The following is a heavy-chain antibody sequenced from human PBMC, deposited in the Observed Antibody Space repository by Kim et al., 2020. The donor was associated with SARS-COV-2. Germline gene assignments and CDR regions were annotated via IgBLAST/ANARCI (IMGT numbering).Heavy chain of an antibody. CDR3: ARGAGPIAAAVGFDP. CDR1: GGSISSSSYY. V-gene: IGHV4-39*07. J-gene: IGHJ5*02. CDR2: IYYSGST. D-gene: IGHD6-13*01. Sequence: SETLSLTCTVSGGSISSSSYYWGWIRQPPGKGLEWIGSIYYSGSTYYNPSLKSRVTISVDTSKNQFSLKLSSVTAADTAVYYCARGAGPIAAAVGFDPWG.